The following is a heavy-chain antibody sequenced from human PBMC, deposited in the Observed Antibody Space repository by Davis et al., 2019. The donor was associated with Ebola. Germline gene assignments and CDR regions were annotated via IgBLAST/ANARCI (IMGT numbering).Heavy chain of an antibody. D-gene: IGHD5-24*01. CDR2: ISSDRKTI. CDR3: AKDRRDGYNWGYFDY. J-gene: IGHJ4*02. Sequence: GESLKISCAASGFTFSSYSMNWVRQVPGKGLEWISYISSDRKTIKYADSVKGRFTISRDNSKNTLYLQMNSLRAEDTAVYYCAKDRRDGYNWGYFDYWGQGTLVTVSS. CDR1: GFTFSSYS. V-gene: IGHV3-48*01.